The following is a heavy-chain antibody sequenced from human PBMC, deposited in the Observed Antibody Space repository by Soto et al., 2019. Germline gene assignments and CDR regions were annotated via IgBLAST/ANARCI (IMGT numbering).Heavy chain of an antibody. Sequence: SETLSLTCTVSRGSISSYSFYWGWVRQPPGKGLEWIGTIFYSGSTYYNPSLESRVTMSVDTSKSQFSLRLSSVTAADTAVYFCARLRPSVAAAGLFDSWSQGTLVTVSS. CDR2: IFYSGST. CDR3: ARLRPSVAAAGLFDS. J-gene: IGHJ4*02. CDR1: RGSISSYSFY. D-gene: IGHD6-13*01. V-gene: IGHV4-39*01.